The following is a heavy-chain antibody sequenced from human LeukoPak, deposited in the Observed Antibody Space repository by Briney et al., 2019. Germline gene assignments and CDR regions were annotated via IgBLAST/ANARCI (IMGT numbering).Heavy chain of an antibody. CDR1: GFTFSNYP. D-gene: IGHD1-26*01. CDR3: ARDYSDVDY. Sequence: RSSLRLSCAASGFTFSNYPIHWVRQAPGKGLEWVAVISSDGSTKYYADSVKGRFTISRDNSKNTLYLQMNSLKAEDTAVYYCARDYSDVDYWGQGTLVTVSS. CDR2: ISSDGSTK. V-gene: IGHV3-30-3*01. J-gene: IGHJ4*02.